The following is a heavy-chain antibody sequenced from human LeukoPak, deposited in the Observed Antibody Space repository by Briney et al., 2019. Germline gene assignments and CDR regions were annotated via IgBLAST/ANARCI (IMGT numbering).Heavy chain of an antibody. V-gene: IGHV3-7*01. CDR1: GFTFSSYW. CDR2: IKQDGSEK. D-gene: IGHD3-16*02. CDR3: ATTQYDYVWGSYLPFDI. Sequence: GGSLRLSCAASGFTFSSYWMSWVRQAPGKGLEWVANIKQDGSEKYYVDSVKGRFTISRDNAKNSLYLQMNGLRAEDTAVYYCATTQYDYVWGSYLPFDIWGQGTMVTVSS. J-gene: IGHJ3*02.